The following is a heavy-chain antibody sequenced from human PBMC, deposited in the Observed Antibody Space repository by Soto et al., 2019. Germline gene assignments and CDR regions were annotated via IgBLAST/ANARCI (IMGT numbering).Heavy chain of an antibody. Sequence: PGGSLRLSCAASGFTFSSYAMSWVRQAPGKGLEWVSAISGSGGSTYYADSVKGRFTISRDNSKNTLYLQMNSLRAEDTAVYYCAKDRGDCSGGSCYSLLNWFDPWGQGTLVTVSS. CDR3: AKDRGDCSGGSCYSLLNWFDP. D-gene: IGHD2-15*01. CDR1: GFTFSSYA. CDR2: ISGSGGST. J-gene: IGHJ5*02. V-gene: IGHV3-23*01.